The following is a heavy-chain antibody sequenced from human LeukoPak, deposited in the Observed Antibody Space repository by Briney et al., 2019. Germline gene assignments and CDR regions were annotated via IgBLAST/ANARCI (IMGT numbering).Heavy chain of an antibody. CDR1: GYTFTGYY. CDR2: INPNSGGT. CDR3: ARSRAAYGSGSYPDY. Sequence: ASVKVSCKASGYTFTGYYMHWVRQAPGQGLEWMGWINPNSGGTNYAQKFQGRVTMTRDTSISTAYMELSRLRSDDTAVYYCARSRAAYGSGSYPDYWGQGTLVTVSS. J-gene: IGHJ4*02. D-gene: IGHD3-10*01. V-gene: IGHV1-2*02.